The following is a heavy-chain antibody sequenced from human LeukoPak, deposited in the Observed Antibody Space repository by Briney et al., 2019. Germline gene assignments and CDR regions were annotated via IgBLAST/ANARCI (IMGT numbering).Heavy chain of an antibody. Sequence: ASVKVSCKASGGTFSSYAISWVRQAPGQGLEWMGRIIPIFGTANYAQKFQGRVTITTDESTSTAYMELSSLRSEGTAVYYCARDRTVGNDILTGTNWFDPWGQGTLVTVSS. CDR1: GGTFSSYA. CDR3: ARDRTVGNDILTGTNWFDP. D-gene: IGHD3-9*01. V-gene: IGHV1-69*05. CDR2: IIPIFGTA. J-gene: IGHJ5*02.